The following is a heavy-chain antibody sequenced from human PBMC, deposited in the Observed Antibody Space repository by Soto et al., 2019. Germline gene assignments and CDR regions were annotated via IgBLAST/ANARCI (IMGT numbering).Heavy chain of an antibody. CDR2: FDPEDGET. J-gene: IGHJ4*02. D-gene: IGHD2-21*02. V-gene: IGHV1-24*01. Sequence: ASVKVSCKVSGYTLTELSMHWVRQAPGKGLEWMGGFDPEDGETIYAQKFQGRVTMTEDTSTDNGRNSLFLQMSSLRDEDTAVYYCARDRDWAFDYWGLGTLVTVSS. CDR3: ARDRDWAFDY. CDR1: GYTLTELS.